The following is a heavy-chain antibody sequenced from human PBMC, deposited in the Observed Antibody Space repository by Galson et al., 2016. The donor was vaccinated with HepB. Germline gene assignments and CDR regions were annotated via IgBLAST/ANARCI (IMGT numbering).Heavy chain of an antibody. V-gene: IGHV1-69*13. CDR3: ARGELATGFDD. CDR2: FIPVFGTA. Sequence: SVKVSCKASGGAFSSNAISWVRQAPGQGLQWMGSFIPVFGTAEYTHIVQGRMMITLDEGANTAYMELSSLRSDDTAVYYRARGELATGFDDWGQGTLVTVFS. J-gene: IGHJ4*02. CDR1: GGAFSSNA. D-gene: IGHD1-14*01.